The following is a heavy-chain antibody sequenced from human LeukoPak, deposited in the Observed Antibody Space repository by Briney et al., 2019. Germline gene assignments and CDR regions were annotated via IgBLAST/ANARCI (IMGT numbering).Heavy chain of an antibody. D-gene: IGHD4-23*01. V-gene: IGHV4-38-2*02. CDR1: GYSISSGYY. CDR2: IENSGRT. CDR3: ARGRYGGYFDC. Sequence: PSETLSLTCTVSGYSISSGYYWGWIRQPPGKGLEWIGYIENSGRTEYNPSLMSRITISVDTSKIQFSLMPSPVTAADTAVYYCARGRYGGYFDCWGQGTLVTVSS. J-gene: IGHJ4*02.